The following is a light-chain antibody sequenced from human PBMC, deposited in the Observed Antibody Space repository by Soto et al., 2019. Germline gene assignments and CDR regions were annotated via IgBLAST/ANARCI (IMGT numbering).Light chain of an antibody. CDR3: CSYAGSSVLI. CDR2: EGD. V-gene: IGLV2-23*01. CDR1: SSDVGSYNL. J-gene: IGLJ2*01. Sequence: QSVLTQPASVSGSPGQSNTISCTGTSSDVGSYNLVSWYQQHPCKAPKLIIYEGDKRPSGVPNRVSGSKSGNTASLTISGLHAEYEADYYCCSYAGSSVLIFGGGTKLTVL.